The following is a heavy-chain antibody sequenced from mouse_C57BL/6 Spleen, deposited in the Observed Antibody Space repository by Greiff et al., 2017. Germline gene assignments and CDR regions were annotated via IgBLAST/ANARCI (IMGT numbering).Heavy chain of an antibody. CDR3: AEGGYYFDY. D-gene: IGHD2-2*01. CDR1: GYTFTDYY. CDR2: INPYNGGT. J-gene: IGHJ2*01. V-gene: IGHV1-19*01. Sequence: VQLKESGPVLVKPGASVKMSCKASGYTFTDYYMNWVKQSHGKSLEWIGVINPYNGGTSYNQKFKGKATLTVDKSSSTAYMELNSLTSEDSAVYYCAEGGYYFDYWGQGTTLTVSS.